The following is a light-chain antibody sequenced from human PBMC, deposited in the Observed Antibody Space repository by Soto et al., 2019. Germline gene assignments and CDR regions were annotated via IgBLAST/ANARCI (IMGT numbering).Light chain of an antibody. J-gene: IGKJ2*01. CDR1: QSLNSNY. CDR2: GVS. CDR3: QQYAGSPYS. V-gene: IGKV3-20*01. Sequence: EIVLTQSPGTLSLSPGERATLSCRASQSLNSNYLAWHQQKPGQAPRLLIYGVSTRATGIPDRFSGTGSGTDFALTISRLEPEDFAVYYCQQYAGSPYSFGQGTRLEIK.